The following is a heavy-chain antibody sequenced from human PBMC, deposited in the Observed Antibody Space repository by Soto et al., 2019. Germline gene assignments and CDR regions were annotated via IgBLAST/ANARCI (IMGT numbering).Heavy chain of an antibody. CDR1: GGSISSSSYH. D-gene: IGHD3-10*01. J-gene: IGHJ5*02. Sequence: SETLSLPCTVSGGSISSSSYHWGWIRQPPGKGLEWIGSIYYSGSTYYNPSLKSRVTISVATSKNQFPLKLSSVTAADTAVYYCASFGRGVIRPGLNWFDPWGQGTLVTVSS. CDR2: IYYSGST. CDR3: ASFGRGVIRPGLNWFDP. V-gene: IGHV4-39*01.